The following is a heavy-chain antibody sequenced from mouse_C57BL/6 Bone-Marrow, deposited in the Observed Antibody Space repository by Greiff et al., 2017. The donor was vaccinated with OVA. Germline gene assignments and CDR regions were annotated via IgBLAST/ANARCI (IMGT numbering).Heavy chain of an antibody. D-gene: IGHD2-1*01. Sequence: EVKLVESGGGLVQPGGSLSLSCAASGFTFTDYYMSWVRQPPGKALEWLGFIRNKANGYTTEYSASVKGRFTISRDNSQSILYLLMKSLRAEDSAAYYCARDGNFYFDYWGQGTTLTVSS. CDR2: IRNKANGYTT. CDR3: ARDGNFYFDY. J-gene: IGHJ2*01. V-gene: IGHV7-3*01. CDR1: GFTFTDYY.